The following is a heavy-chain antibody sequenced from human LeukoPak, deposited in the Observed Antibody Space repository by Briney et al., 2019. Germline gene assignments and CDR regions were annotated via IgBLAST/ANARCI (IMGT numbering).Heavy chain of an antibody. CDR2: IIPIFGTA. V-gene: IGHV1-69*13. Sequence: GASVKVSCKASGGTFSSYAISWVRQAPGQGLEWMGGIIPIFGTANYAQKFQGRVTITADESTSTAYMELSSLRSEDTAVYYCARGIGYCSSTSCLYYYYYMDVWGKGTTVTVSS. D-gene: IGHD2-2*01. CDR3: ARGIGYCSSTSCLYYYYYMDV. CDR1: GGTFSSYA. J-gene: IGHJ6*03.